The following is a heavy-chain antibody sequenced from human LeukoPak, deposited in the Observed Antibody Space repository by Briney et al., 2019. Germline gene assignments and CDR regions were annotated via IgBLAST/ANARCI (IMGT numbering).Heavy chain of an antibody. V-gene: IGHV4-34*01. CDR1: GGSSSGYY. CDR2: VNHSGST. Sequence: NPSETLSLTCAVYGGSSSGYYWTWIRQPPGKGLEWIGEVNHSGSTNYNPSLKSRVTISVDTSKNQFSLELTSVTAADTAVYFCARGRGLRAVNNWFDPWGQGTLVTVSS. CDR3: ARGRGLRAVNNWFDP. D-gene: IGHD3-10*01. J-gene: IGHJ5*02.